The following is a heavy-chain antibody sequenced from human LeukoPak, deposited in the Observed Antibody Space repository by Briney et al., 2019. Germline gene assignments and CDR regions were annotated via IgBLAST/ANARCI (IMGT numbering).Heavy chain of an antibody. J-gene: IGHJ4*02. CDR3: AREPARVPDYYFDY. CDR2: LHTSGSGSA. Sequence: PPETLSLTCTVSGGSISTYHWSWIRQPAGKGLEWIGRLHTSGSGSATYNPSLKSRVIVSIDKSKNQFSLNLISVTAADTAVYYCAREPARVPDYYFDYWGQGTLVTVSS. V-gene: IGHV4-4*07. D-gene: IGHD2-2*01. CDR1: GGSISTYH.